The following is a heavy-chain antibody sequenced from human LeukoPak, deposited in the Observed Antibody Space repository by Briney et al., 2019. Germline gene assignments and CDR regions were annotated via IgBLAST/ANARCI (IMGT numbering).Heavy chain of an antibody. CDR2: IILILGIA. J-gene: IGHJ3*02. CDR1: GGTFSSYT. CDR3: ARAIFGVVIKDENAFDI. D-gene: IGHD3-3*01. V-gene: IGHV1-69*02. Sequence: SVKVSCKASGGTFSSYTISWVRQAPGQGLEWMGRIILILGIANYAQKFQGRVTITADKSTSTAYMELSSLRSEDTAVYYCARAIFGVVIKDENAFDIWGQGTMVTVSS.